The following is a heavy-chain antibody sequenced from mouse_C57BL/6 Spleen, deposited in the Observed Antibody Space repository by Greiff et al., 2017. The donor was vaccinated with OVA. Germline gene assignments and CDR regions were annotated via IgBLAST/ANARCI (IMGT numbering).Heavy chain of an antibody. CDR3: ARRYYGNYDAMDY. V-gene: IGHV1-62-2*01. D-gene: IGHD2-1*01. CDR2: FYPGSGSI. CDR1: GYTFTEYT. Sequence: VKLQQSGAELVKPGASVKLSCKASGYTFTEYTIHWVKQRSGQGLEWIGWFYPGSGSIKYNEKFKDKATLTADKSSSTAYMQLSSLTSEDSAVYYCARRYYGNYDAMDYWGQGTSVTVSS. J-gene: IGHJ4*01.